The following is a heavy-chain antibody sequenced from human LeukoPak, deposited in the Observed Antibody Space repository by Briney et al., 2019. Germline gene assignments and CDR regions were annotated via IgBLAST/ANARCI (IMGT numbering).Heavy chain of an antibody. D-gene: IGHD2-15*01. V-gene: IGHV1-69*13. CDR1: GGTFSSYA. Sequence: VASVKVSCKASGGTFSSYAISWVRQAPGQGLEWMGGIIPIFGTANYAQKFQGRVTITADESTSTAYMELSSLRSEDTAVYYCARMYCSRGSCYPLFYYYAMDVWGQGTTVTVSS. J-gene: IGHJ6*02. CDR3: ARMYCSRGSCYPLFYYYAMDV. CDR2: IIPIFGTA.